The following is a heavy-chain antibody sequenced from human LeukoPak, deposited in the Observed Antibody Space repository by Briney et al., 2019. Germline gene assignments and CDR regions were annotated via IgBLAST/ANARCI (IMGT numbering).Heavy chain of an antibody. CDR3: AKSGQLERLRPYYFDY. CDR1: GFTFSTYD. Sequence: PGGSLRLSCAASGFTFSTYDMSWVRQAPGKGLEWVSGISGGGGSTYYADSVKGRFTISRDNSKNTLYLQMNSLRAEDTAVYYCAKSGQLERLRPYYFDYWGQGTLVTVSS. V-gene: IGHV3-23*01. CDR2: ISGGGGST. D-gene: IGHD1-1*01. J-gene: IGHJ4*02.